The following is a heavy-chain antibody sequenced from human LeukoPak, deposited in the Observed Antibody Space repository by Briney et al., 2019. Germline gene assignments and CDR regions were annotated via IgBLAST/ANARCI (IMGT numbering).Heavy chain of an antibody. Sequence: PSETLSLTCTVSGDSISSGGYSWAWIRQLPGRGLERIACIYYIGTTYYNPSLKTRVTISMDASKNQFSLMLNSVTAADAAAYYGARWVRSPPHLYGGYDLSWFYPWGQGTLVTVSS. CDR3: ARWVRSPPHLYGGYDLSWFYP. V-gene: IGHV4-31*03. D-gene: IGHD5-12*01. J-gene: IGHJ5*02. CDR1: GDSISSGGYS. CDR2: IYYIGTT.